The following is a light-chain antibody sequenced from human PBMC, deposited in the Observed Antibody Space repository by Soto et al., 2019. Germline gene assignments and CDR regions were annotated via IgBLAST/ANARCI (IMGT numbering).Light chain of an antibody. J-gene: IGKJ4*01. CDR3: MQALQTPT. CDR1: QSLLHSNGYNY. CDR2: LGS. Sequence: DIVMTQSPLSLPVTPGEPPSISCRSSQSLLHSNGYNYLDWYLQKPGQSPQLLIYLGSNRASGVPDRFSGSGSGTDFTLKISRVEAEDVGVYYCMQALQTPTFGGGTKVDIK. V-gene: IGKV2-28*01.